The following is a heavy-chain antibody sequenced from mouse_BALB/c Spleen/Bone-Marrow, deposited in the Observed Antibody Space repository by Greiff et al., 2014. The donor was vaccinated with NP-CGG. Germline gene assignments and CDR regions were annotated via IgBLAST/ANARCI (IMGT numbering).Heavy chain of an antibody. CDR3: ARFNTATGAMDC. V-gene: IGHV2-9*02. CDR1: GFSLTSYG. J-gene: IGHJ4*01. CDR2: IWAGGST. D-gene: IGHD1-2*01. Sequence: VQLQQSGPGLVAPSQSLSITCTVSGFSLTSYGVHWVRQPPGKGLEWLGVIWAGGSTNYNSALMSRLSISKDNSTSQIFLKMNSLQTDNPAMYYCARFNTATGAMDCWGQGTSVTVSS.